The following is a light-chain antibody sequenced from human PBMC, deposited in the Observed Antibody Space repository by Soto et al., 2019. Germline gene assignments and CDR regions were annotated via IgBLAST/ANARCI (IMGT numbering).Light chain of an antibody. J-gene: IGLJ1*01. CDR2: SNN. Sequence: QSVLIQPPSASGTPGQRVTISCSGSSSNIGSNTVNWYQQLPGTAPKLLIYSNNQRPSGVPDRFSGSKSGTSASLAISGLQSEDEADYYCAAWDDSLNAFYVFGTGTKLTVL. CDR3: AAWDDSLNAFYV. V-gene: IGLV1-44*01. CDR1: SSNIGSNT.